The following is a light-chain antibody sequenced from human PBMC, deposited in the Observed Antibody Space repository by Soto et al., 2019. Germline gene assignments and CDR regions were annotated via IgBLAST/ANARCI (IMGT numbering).Light chain of an antibody. V-gene: IGLV2-14*01. CDR2: EVS. CDR3: QSYDNILSGPL. Sequence: QSALTQPASVSGSPGQSITISCTGTSSDVGGYNYVSWYQHHPGKAPKLMIFEVSNRPSGVPDRFSGSKSGTSASLAITGLRAEDEADYYCQSYDNILSGPLFGGGTKLTVL. J-gene: IGLJ3*02. CDR1: SSDVGGYNY.